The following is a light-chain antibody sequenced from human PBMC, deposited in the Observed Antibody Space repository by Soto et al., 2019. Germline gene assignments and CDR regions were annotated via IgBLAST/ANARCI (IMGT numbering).Light chain of an antibody. Sequence: QSALTQPASGSGSPGQSITISCTGTSSDVGVYNYVSWYQQHPGKAPTLMIYDVSNRPSGVANRFSGSKSGNTDSLTLSGPQAAAEDDYYCSSYTSSSTIHLVFGGGTKLTVL. CDR3: SSYTSSSTIHLV. J-gene: IGLJ3*02. CDR1: SSDVGVYNY. CDR2: DVS. V-gene: IGLV2-14*01.